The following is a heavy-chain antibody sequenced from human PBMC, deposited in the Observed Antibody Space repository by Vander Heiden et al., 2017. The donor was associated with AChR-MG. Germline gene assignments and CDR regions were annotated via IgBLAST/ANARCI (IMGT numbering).Heavy chain of an antibody. CDR1: GFTLSHSD. J-gene: IGHJ2*01. Sequence: EVQLVESGGGLVQPGGSLRLSCAASGFTLSHSDMHWVRQATGKGLEWVSAIGTGGATYYPDSVKGRFTISRENAKNSLYLQMNNLRAGDTAVYYCARRICSNGICFPFDLWGRGTLVTVSS. CDR3: ARRICSNGICFPFDL. V-gene: IGHV3-13*01. CDR2: IGTGGAT. D-gene: IGHD2-8*01.